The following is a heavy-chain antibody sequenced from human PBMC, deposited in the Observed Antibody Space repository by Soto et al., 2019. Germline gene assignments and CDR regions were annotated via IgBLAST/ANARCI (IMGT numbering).Heavy chain of an antibody. D-gene: IGHD2-2*01. CDR1: GGSICRWGYS. Sequence: SQTLSPTCAVSGGSICRWGYSWSWIRQPPGKGLEWIGYIYHSGSTYYNPSLKSRVTISVDRSKNQFSLKLSSVTAADTAVYYCARVPDYWGQGILVTVSS. CDR3: ARVPDY. CDR2: IYHSGST. V-gene: IGHV4-30-2*01. J-gene: IGHJ4*02.